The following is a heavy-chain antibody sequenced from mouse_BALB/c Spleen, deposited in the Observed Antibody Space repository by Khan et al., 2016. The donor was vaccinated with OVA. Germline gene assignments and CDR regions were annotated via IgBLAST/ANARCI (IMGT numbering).Heavy chain of an antibody. V-gene: IGHV1-5*01. J-gene: IGHJ2*01. CDR1: GYTFTNYW. Sequence: VQLQQSGTVLARPGASVKMSCKGSGYTFTNYWMHWVKQRPGQGLEWIGVIYPGNSDTNYNQKFKGKAKLTVVTSTSTAYMELNSLTNEDSAVYSCSRNGFGNYESWDYWCQGTTLTVSS. D-gene: IGHD2-1*01. CDR2: IYPGNSDT. CDR3: SRNGFGNYESWDY.